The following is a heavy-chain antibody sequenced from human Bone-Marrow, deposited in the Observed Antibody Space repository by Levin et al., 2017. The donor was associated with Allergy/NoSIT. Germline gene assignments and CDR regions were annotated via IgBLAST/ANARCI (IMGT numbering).Heavy chain of an antibody. CDR3: ARSYHYGSESYAFDI. CDR1: GFTFSSNW. Sequence: GESLKISCAASGFTFSSNWMHWVRQAPGKGLVWVSRINSDGTTTSYADSVKGRFTISRDNAKNTMNLQMNSLGAEDTAVYYCARSYHYGSESYAFDIWGQGTMVTVSS. CDR2: INSDGTTT. V-gene: IGHV3-74*01. J-gene: IGHJ3*02. D-gene: IGHD3-10*01.